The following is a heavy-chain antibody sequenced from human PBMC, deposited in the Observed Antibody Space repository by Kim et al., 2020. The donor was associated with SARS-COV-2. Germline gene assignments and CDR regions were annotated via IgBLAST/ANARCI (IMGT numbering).Heavy chain of an antibody. V-gene: IGHV3-15*01. CDR2: GGTT. CDR3: ADMTAFDY. D-gene: IGHD2-21*02. J-gene: IGHJ4*02. Sequence: GGTTDYAAPVKGRVTISRDDSKSTLYLQMNSLKIEDTAVYYCADMTAFDYWGQGTLVTVSS.